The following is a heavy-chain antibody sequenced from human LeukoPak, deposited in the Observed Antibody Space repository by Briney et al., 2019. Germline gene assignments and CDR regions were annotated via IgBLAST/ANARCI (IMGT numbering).Heavy chain of an antibody. CDR3: ARRLRRTHYFDY. CDR1: GGSITSYF. V-gene: IGHV4-59*08. J-gene: IGHJ4*02. CDR2: IYYSGNT. D-gene: IGHD1/OR15-1a*01. Sequence: PSETLSLTCTVSGGSITSYFWSWIRQPPGKGLEWIGYIYYSGNTNYNPSLESRVTILVDTSKNQFSLKLSSVTAADTAVYYCARRLRRTHYFDYWGQGTLVTVSS.